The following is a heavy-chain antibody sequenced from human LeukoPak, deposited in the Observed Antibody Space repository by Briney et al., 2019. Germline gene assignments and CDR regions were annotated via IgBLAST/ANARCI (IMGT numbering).Heavy chain of an antibody. D-gene: IGHD3-22*01. CDR2: IYPGDSDT. J-gene: IGHJ4*02. V-gene: IGHV5-51*01. CDR3: ASSRYYYDSSGHLFHY. Sequence: GESLKISCKGSGYRSTNYWIAWVRQLPGKGLVWMGTIYPGDSDTRYSPSFQGQVTFSADKSISTAYLQWDSLRASDTAMYYCASSRYYYDSSGHLFHYWGQGTLVTVSS. CDR1: GYRSTNYW.